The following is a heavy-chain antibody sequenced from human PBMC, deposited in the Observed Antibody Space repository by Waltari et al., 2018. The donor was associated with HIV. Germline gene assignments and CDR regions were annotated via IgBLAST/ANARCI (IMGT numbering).Heavy chain of an antibody. J-gene: IGHJ6*02. CDR3: ARSGYFDSSGSRNYHYYGMDV. V-gene: IGHV1-18*01. CDR1: GHRFSRDG. Sequence: HVQLILSGAEVQKPGASVKVSGKASGHRFSRDGNPWVRQSAGQGLEWLGSVTDYNGNTYYAQSLQGRVSMTTDTYTNTAYMTLRSLRSDDTAIYFCARSGYFDSSGSRNYHYYGMDVWGQGTTVTVSS. D-gene: IGHD3-22*01. CDR2: VTDYNGNT.